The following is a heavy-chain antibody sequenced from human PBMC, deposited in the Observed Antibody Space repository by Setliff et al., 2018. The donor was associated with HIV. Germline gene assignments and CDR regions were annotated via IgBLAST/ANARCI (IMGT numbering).Heavy chain of an antibody. D-gene: IGHD4-17*01. CDR1: GGSINSSHYY. CDR3: ARRFLTTVITLAFDL. Sequence: SETLSLTCAVSGGSINSSHYYWGWIRQPPGKGPEWIGSIYYSGSTYYSPSLKSRVAMSIDTSKNQFSLKLSSVTAADTAVYYCARRFLTTVITLAFDLWGQGTMVTVSS. J-gene: IGHJ3*01. V-gene: IGHV4-39*01. CDR2: IYYSGST.